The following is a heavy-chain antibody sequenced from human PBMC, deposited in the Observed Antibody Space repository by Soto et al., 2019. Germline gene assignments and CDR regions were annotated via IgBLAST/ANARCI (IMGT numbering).Heavy chain of an antibody. CDR1: GYSFNTYW. J-gene: IGHJ4*02. CDR3: ARPGYYDSSGFFNFDH. Sequence: GESLKISCKASGYSFNTYWIGWVRQLPGKGLEWMGIIYPDDSDTRYSPSFQGQVTISADKSFTTVYLQWNSLKASDTAIYCCARPGYYDSSGFFNFDHWGQGTLVTVSS. CDR2: IYPDDSDT. V-gene: IGHV5-51*01. D-gene: IGHD3-22*01.